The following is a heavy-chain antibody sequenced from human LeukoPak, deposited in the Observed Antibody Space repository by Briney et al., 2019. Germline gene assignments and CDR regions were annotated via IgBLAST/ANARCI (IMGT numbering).Heavy chain of an antibody. Sequence: SETLSLTCAVSGYSISTSNWWGWIRQPPGKGLEWVGYIFYDGNTYYNPSLKSRVTMSVDPSKNQFSLKLSSATAVDTAVYYCARSRVLNYMDVWGKGTTVTVSS. D-gene: IGHD5-24*01. CDR1: GYSISTSNW. J-gene: IGHJ6*03. V-gene: IGHV4-28*01. CDR2: IFYDGNT. CDR3: ARSRVLNYMDV.